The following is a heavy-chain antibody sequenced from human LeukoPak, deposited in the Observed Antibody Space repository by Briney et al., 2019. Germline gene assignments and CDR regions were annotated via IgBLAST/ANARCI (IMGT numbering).Heavy chain of an antibody. CDR1: GFTFSNSA. CDR2: ISRGGGST. J-gene: IGHJ4*02. V-gene: IGHV3-23*01. CDR3: ARRPAQYFDS. Sequence: PGGSLRLSCAASGFTFSNSAMCWVRQAPGKGLEWVSGISRGGGSTYYADSVKGRFTISRDNSNNTLYLQMNSLRPEDTAVYYCARRPAQYFDSWGQGTLVTVSS.